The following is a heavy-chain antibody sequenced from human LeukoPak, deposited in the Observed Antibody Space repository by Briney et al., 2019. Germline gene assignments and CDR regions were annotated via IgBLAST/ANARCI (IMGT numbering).Heavy chain of an antibody. CDR1: GFTFSSYS. Sequence: PGGSLRLSCAASGFTFSSYSMNWVRQAPGKGLEWVSSISSSSSYIYYADSVKGRFTISRDNSKNTLYLQMNSLRAEDTAVYYCASIQGFDIWGQGTMVTVSS. CDR3: ASIQGFDI. J-gene: IGHJ3*02. V-gene: IGHV3-21*01. CDR2: ISSSSSYI.